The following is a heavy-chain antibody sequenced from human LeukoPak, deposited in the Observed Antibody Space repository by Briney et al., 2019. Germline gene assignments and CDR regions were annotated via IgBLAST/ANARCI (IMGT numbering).Heavy chain of an antibody. Sequence: ASVKVSCKASGYTFTSYGISCVRQAPGQGLEWMGWISAYNGNTNYAQKLQGRVTMTTDTSTSTAYMELRSLRSDDTAVYYCARDVGDTAVVTEFDYWGQGTLVTVSS. CDR2: ISAYNGNT. V-gene: IGHV1-18*01. D-gene: IGHD5-18*01. CDR1: GYTFTSYG. J-gene: IGHJ4*02. CDR3: ARDVGDTAVVTEFDY.